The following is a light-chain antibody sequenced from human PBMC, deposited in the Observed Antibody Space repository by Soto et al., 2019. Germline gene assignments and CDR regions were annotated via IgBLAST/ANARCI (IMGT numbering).Light chain of an antibody. CDR2: ETT. Sequence: QTVVTQEPSLTVSPGGTVTLTCGSITGTVTTGHAPYWFQQKPGQAPRTLIYETTNRHSWTPARFSGSLLGGKAALTLSGAQPEGEAEYYCLLSYSGARVFGGGTKLTVL. CDR3: LLSYSGARV. V-gene: IGLV7-46*01. CDR1: TGTVTTGHA. J-gene: IGLJ2*01.